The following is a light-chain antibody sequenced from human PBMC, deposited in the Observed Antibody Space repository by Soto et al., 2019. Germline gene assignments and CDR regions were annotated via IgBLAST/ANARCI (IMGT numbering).Light chain of an antibody. V-gene: IGLV2-23*02. CDR2: EVS. J-gene: IGLJ1*01. Sequence: QSALTQPASVSGSPGQSITISCTGTSSDVGSYDLVSWYQQHPGKAPKLIIYEVSKRPSGVSNRFSGSKSDNTASLTISGLQAEDEADYYCCSFGGSSTYVFGTGTKLNVL. CDR3: CSFGGSSTYV. CDR1: SSDVGSYDL.